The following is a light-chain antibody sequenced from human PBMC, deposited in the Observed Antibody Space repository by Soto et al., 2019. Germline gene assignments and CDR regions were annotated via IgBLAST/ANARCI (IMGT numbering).Light chain of an antibody. V-gene: IGLV2-14*01. CDR1: SSDGGGYKY. Sequence: QSALTQPASVSGSPGQSITISCTGTSSDGGGYKYVSWYQQHPGKAPKLMIYDVSNRPSGVSKRFSGFKSGNTASLTISGLQAEDEAAYYCSSYTSSSTPVLFGGGTQLTVL. CDR2: DVS. CDR3: SSYTSSSTPVL. J-gene: IGLJ2*01.